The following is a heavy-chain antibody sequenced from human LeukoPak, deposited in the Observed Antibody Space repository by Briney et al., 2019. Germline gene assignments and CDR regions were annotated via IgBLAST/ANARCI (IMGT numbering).Heavy chain of an antibody. J-gene: IGHJ6*02. CDR3: ARGFSYRMDV. CDR1: GYTVTKYD. Sequence: ASVKVSCKASGYTVTKYDINWVRQATGQGLEWMGWMDPNSGNTGYAQKFQGRVTMTRNTSISTTYMELSGLRSEDTAVYYCARGFSYRMDVWGQGTTVTVSS. V-gene: IGHV1-8*01. CDR2: MDPNSGNT.